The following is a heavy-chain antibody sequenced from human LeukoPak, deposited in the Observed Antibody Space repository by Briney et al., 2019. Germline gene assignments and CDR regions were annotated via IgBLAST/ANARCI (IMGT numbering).Heavy chain of an antibody. D-gene: IGHD6-19*01. CDR3: AREPGDSSGWSE. Sequence: PGRSLRLSCAASGFTFSYYGMHWARQAPGKGLEWVSSISSSSNYIYYADSVKGRFTISRDNAKNSLYLQMNSLRAEDTAVYYCAREPGDSSGWSEWGQGTLVTVSS. V-gene: IGHV3-21*01. CDR1: GFTFSYYG. CDR2: ISSSSNYI. J-gene: IGHJ4*02.